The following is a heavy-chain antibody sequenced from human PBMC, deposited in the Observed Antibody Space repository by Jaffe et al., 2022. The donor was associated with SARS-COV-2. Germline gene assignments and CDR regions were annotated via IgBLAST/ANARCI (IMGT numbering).Heavy chain of an antibody. CDR1: GFTFSSYA. J-gene: IGHJ4*02. CDR2: ISGSGGST. D-gene: IGHD3-22*01. CDR3: AKDWGDSSGYYYY. V-gene: IGHV3-23*01. Sequence: EVQLLESGGGLVQPGGSLRLSCAASGFTFSSYAMSWVRQAPGKGLEWVSLISGSGGSTYYADSVKGRFTISRDNSKNTLYLQVNSLRAEDTAVYYCAKDWGDSSGYYYYWGQGTLVTVSS.